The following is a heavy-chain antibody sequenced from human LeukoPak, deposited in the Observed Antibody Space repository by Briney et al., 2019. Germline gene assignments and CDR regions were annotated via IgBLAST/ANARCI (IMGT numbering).Heavy chain of an antibody. J-gene: IGHJ5*02. Sequence: GGSLRLSCAASGFTVSSNYMSWVRQAPGKGLEWVSVIYSGGSTYYADSVKGRFTISRDNSKNTLYLQMNSLRAEDTAVYYCARDGVYDSSGYYYVNWFDPWGQGTLVTVSS. CDR3: ARDGVYDSSGYYYVNWFDP. CDR2: IYSGGST. V-gene: IGHV3-66*01. CDR1: GFTVSSNY. D-gene: IGHD3-22*01.